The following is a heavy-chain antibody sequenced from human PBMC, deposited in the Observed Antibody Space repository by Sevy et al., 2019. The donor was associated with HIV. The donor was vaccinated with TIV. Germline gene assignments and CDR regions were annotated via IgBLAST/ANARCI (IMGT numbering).Heavy chain of an antibody. CDR2: ISGSGGST. Sequence: GGSLRLSCAASGFTFSSYAMSWVRQAPGKGLEWVSAISGSGGSTYYADSVKGRFTISRDNSKNTLYLQMNSLRAEDTAVYYCAKVGTFLFTFGGVSAKGLWDWGQGTLVTVSS. V-gene: IGHV3-23*01. D-gene: IGHD3-16*01. CDR3: AKVGTFLFTFGGVSAKGLWD. CDR1: GFTFSSYA. J-gene: IGHJ4*02.